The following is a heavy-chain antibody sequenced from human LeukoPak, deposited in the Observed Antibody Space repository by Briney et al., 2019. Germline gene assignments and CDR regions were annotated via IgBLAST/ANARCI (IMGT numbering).Heavy chain of an antibody. CDR1: GGSISSYY. D-gene: IGHD5-18*01. J-gene: IGHJ6*02. Sequence: SETLSLTCTVSGGSISSYYWSWIRQPPGKGLEWIGYIYYSGSTNYNPSLKSRVTISVDTSKNQFSLKLSSVTAGDTAVYYCARVDTAMADYYYYGMDVWGQGTTVTVSS. V-gene: IGHV4-59*01. CDR2: IYYSGST. CDR3: ARVDTAMADYYYYGMDV.